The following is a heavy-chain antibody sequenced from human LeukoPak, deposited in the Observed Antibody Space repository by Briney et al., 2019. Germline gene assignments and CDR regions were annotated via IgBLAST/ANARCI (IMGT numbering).Heavy chain of an antibody. CDR3: ARQVYSSNFVY. Sequence: KPSETLSLTCTVSGGSISSSSYYWGWIRQPPGKGLEWIGSIYYSGSTYYNPSLKSRVTISVDTSKNQFSLKLSSVTAADTAVYYCARQVYSSNFVYWGQGTLVTVSS. V-gene: IGHV4-39*01. CDR2: IYYSGST. D-gene: IGHD2-8*01. J-gene: IGHJ4*02. CDR1: GGSISSSSYY.